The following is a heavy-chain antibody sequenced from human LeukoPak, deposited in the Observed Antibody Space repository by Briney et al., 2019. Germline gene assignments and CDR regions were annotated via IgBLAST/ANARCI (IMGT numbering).Heavy chain of an antibody. CDR2: IYPGDSDT. D-gene: IGHD4-23*01. CDR1: GYSFTSYW. CDR3: ARHEATVVTQDAFDI. J-gene: IGHJ3*02. Sequence: PGESLKISCKGSGYSFTSYWIGWVRQMPGKGLEWMGIIYPGDSDTRYSPSFQGQVTISADKSISTAYLQWSSLKASDTAMYYCARHEATVVTQDAFDIWGQGTMVTVSS. V-gene: IGHV5-51*01.